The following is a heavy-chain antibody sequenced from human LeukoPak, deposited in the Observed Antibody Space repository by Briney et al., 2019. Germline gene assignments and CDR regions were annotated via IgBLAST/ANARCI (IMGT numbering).Heavy chain of an antibody. CDR3: ATIGLGGYCSSTSFLCFQH. V-gene: IGHV1-24*01. CDR1: GYTLTELS. J-gene: IGHJ1*01. CDR2: FDPEDGET. Sequence: ASVKVSCKVSGYTLTELSMHWVRQAPGKGLEWMGGFDPEDGETIYAQKFQGRVTMTEDTSTDTAYMELSSLRSEDTAVYYCATIGLGGYCSSTSFLCFQHWGQGTLVTVSS. D-gene: IGHD2-2*01.